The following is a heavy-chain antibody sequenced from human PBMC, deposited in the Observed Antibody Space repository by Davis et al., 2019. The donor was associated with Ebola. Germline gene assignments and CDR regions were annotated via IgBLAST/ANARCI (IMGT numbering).Heavy chain of an antibody. Sequence: PGGSLRLSCAASGFTFSSYGMHWVRQAPGKGLEWVAVISYDGSNKYYADSVKGRFTISRDNSKNTLYLQMNSLRAEDTAVYYCDYSSSPWGQGTLVTVSS. J-gene: IGHJ5*02. CDR2: ISYDGSNK. D-gene: IGHD6-13*01. CDR1: GFTFSSYG. CDR3: DYSSSP. V-gene: IGHV3-30*03.